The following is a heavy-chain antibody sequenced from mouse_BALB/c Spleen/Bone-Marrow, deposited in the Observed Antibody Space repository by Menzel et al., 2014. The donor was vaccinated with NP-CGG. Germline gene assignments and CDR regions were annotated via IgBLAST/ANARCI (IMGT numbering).Heavy chain of an antibody. D-gene: IGHD2-2*01. V-gene: IGHV14-3*02. CDR3: ASYVYGYYFDY. CDR1: GFNIKDTY. CDR2: IDPANDNT. Sequence: VQLQQSGAELVKPGASVKLSCTASGFNIKDTYIHWVKQRPEQGLEWIGRIDPANDNTKYDPKFQGKATIIADTSSSTAYLQLSSLTSEDTAVYYCASYVYGYYFDYWGQGTTLTVSS. J-gene: IGHJ2*01.